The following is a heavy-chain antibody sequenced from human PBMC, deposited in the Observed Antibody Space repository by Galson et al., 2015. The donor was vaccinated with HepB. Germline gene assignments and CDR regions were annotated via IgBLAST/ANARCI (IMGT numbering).Heavy chain of an antibody. J-gene: IGHJ4*02. CDR2: TYYRSKWYN. V-gene: IGHV6-1*01. CDR1: GDSVSSNSAA. Sequence: CAISGDSVSSNSAAWNWIRQSPSRGLEWLGRTYYRSKWYNDYAVSVKSRITITPDTSKNQFSLQLNSVTPEDTAVYYCARAGRSIALTYSDYWGQGTLVTVSS. D-gene: IGHD6-13*01. CDR3: ARAGRSIALTYSDY.